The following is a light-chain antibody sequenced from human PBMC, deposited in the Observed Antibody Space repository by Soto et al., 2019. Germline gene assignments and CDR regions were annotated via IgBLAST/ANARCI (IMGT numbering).Light chain of an antibody. V-gene: IGKV3-20*01. CDR2: DAS. CDR3: QQYASAPLT. CDR1: LTVTNNY. J-gene: IGKJ1*01. Sequence: EIVLTHSPDTLSLSPGERATLSCRASLTVTNNYLAWYQQKAGQAPRLVIYDASTRATGIPDRFSASGSGTDFTLTISRLEPEDFAVYFRQQYASAPLTFGQRTKVGIK.